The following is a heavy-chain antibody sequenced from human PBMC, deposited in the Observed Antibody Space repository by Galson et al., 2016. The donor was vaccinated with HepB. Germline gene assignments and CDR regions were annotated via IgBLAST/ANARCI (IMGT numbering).Heavy chain of an antibody. CDR2: TYAGGST. J-gene: IGHJ4*02. D-gene: IGHD6-13*01. V-gene: IGHV3-53*01. CDR3: VRDSAAAWGFFDH. CDR1: GFSVSSTY. Sequence: SLRLSCAVSGFSVSSTYMTWVRQAPGKGLEWVSFTYAGGSTYYGDSVKGRFTISRDNSKNTLYLQMNSLRVEDTAVYYCVRDSAAAWGFFDHWGQGSLVTVSS.